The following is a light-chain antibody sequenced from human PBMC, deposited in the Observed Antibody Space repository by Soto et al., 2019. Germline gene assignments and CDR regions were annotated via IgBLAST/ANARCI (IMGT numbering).Light chain of an antibody. Sequence: QSLLTQPASVCGAPGQRFSISCTGSTSNIGAPYDVHWYQHLPGTAPKLLIYGENNRPSGVPGRFYGSKSGTSASLAIIRLQAEDEGDYYCQSYDLSLRNYVFGSGTKVTVL. CDR1: TSNIGAPYD. J-gene: IGLJ1*01. V-gene: IGLV1-40*01. CDR3: QSYDLSLRNYV. CDR2: GEN.